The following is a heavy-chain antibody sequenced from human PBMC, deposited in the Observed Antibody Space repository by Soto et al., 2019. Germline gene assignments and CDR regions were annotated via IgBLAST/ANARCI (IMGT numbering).Heavy chain of an antibody. CDR3: AKAEPIPIFGVVPGGFDY. Sequence: PGGSLRLSCAASGFTFSSYAMSWVRQAPGKGLEWVSAISVGGGSTYYADSVKGRFTISRDNSKNTLYLQMNSLRADDTAVYYCAKAEPIPIFGVVPGGFDYWGQGTLVTVSS. CDR2: ISVGGGST. D-gene: IGHD3-3*01. V-gene: IGHV3-23*01. CDR1: GFTFSSYA. J-gene: IGHJ4*02.